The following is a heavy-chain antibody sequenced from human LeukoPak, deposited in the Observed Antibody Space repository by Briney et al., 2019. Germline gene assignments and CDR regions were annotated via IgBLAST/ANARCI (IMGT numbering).Heavy chain of an antibody. CDR2: ISAYNGNT. D-gene: IGHD3-10*01. CDR3: AREGLGYYGSGTYNWFDP. V-gene: IGHV1-18*01. Sequence: AASVKVSCKASGCTFTSYGISWVRQAPGQGLEWMGWISAYNGNTNYAQKLQGRVTMTTDTSTSTAYMELRSLRSDDTAVYYCAREGLGYYGSGTYNWFDPWGQGTLVTVSS. J-gene: IGHJ5*02. CDR1: GCTFTSYG.